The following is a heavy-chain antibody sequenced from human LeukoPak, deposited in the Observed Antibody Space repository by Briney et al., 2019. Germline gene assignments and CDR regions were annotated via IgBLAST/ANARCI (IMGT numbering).Heavy chain of an antibody. CDR2: INHSGST. V-gene: IGHV4-34*01. CDR1: GESFSDYY. CDR3: AKSGASGCSGTSCAEDYYYMDV. J-gene: IGHJ6*03. D-gene: IGHD2-2*01. Sequence: SETLSLTCAVYGESFSDYYWSWIRQPPGKGLEWIGEINHSGSTNYNPSLKSRVTISVDTSKNQFSLKLSSVTAADTAVYYCAKSGASGCSGTSCAEDYYYMDVWGKGTTVTVSS.